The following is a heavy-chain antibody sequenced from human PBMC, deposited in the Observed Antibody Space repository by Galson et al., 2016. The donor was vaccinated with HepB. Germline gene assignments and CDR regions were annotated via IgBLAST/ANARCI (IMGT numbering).Heavy chain of an antibody. CDR2: IWFDGNKK. J-gene: IGHJ4*02. CDR3: AREASYVNVLDH. Sequence: SLRLSCAASGFTFSNYGMHWVRQAPGKGLEWVAVIWFDGNKKYYGDSVKGRFTISRDNSKDTLYLQMNSLRAEDTAVYYCAREASYVNVLDHWGQGTLVTVSS. V-gene: IGHV3-33*01. D-gene: IGHD5-18*01. CDR1: GFTFSNYG.